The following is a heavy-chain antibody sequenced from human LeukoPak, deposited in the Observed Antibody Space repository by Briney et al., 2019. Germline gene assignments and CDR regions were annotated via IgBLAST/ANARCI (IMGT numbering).Heavy chain of an antibody. CDR2: IYYSGSI. CDR3: ARGTYPPSYSGYARHFDY. V-gene: IGHV4-30-4*01. D-gene: IGHD5-12*01. CDR1: GGSISSGDYF. Sequence: PSETLSLTCTVSGGSISSGDYFCSWNRQPPGKGLEWIGYIYYSGSIYYNPSLKSRVTISVDTSKNQFSLKLSSVAAADTAVYYCARGTYPPSYSGYARHFDYWGQGTLVTVSS. J-gene: IGHJ4*02.